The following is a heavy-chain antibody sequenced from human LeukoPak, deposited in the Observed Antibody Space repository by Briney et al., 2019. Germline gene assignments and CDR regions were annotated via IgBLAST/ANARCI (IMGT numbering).Heavy chain of an antibody. Sequence: KPSETLSLTCAVYGGSFSGYYWSWIRQPPGKGLEWIGEINHSGSTNYNPSLKSRVTISVDTSKNQFSLKLSSVTAADTAVYYCARRLGYYYGSGSYQYWGQGTLVTVSS. V-gene: IGHV4-34*01. CDR2: INHSGST. J-gene: IGHJ4*02. D-gene: IGHD3-10*01. CDR3: ARRLGYYYGSGSYQY. CDR1: GGSFSGYY.